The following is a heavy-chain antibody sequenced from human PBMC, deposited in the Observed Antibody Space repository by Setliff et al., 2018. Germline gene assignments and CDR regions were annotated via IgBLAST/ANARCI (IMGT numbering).Heavy chain of an antibody. CDR3: ARERTPTYYYDSSGYYFNDAFDI. J-gene: IGHJ3*02. Sequence: ASVKVSCKASGYTLTSYYMHWVRQAPGQGLEWMGIINPSGGSTSYAQKFQGRVTMTRDTSTSTVYMELSSLRSEDTAVYYCARERTPTYYYDSSGYYFNDAFDIWGQGTMVTVSS. D-gene: IGHD3-22*01. CDR1: GYTLTSYY. CDR2: INPSGGST. V-gene: IGHV1-46*01.